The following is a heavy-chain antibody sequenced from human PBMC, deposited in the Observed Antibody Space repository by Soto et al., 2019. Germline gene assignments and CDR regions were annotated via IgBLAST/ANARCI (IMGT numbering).Heavy chain of an antibody. D-gene: IGHD3-3*01. Sequence: GASVKVSCKASGYTFTGYYMHWVRQAPGQGLEWMGWINPNSGGTNYAQKFQGRVTMTRDTSISTAYMELSRLRSDDTAVYYCARDVYDFWSGYSDVDYWGQGTLVSVSS. CDR3: ARDVYDFWSGYSDVDY. J-gene: IGHJ4*02. CDR1: GYTFTGYY. CDR2: INPNSGGT. V-gene: IGHV1-2*02.